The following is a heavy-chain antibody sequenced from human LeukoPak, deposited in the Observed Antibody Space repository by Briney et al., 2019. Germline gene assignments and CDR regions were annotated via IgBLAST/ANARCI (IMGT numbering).Heavy chain of an antibody. CDR2: ISGSGGST. CDR1: GFTFSTYA. Sequence: GGSLRLSCAASGFTFSTYAMSWVRRAPGKGLEWVSAISGSGGSTNYADSVKGRVTVSRDNSKSTLYLQMNSLRAEDTAVYYCAKSSYYDSSGYYREYYFDYWGQGTLVTVSS. D-gene: IGHD3-22*01. V-gene: IGHV3-23*01. CDR3: AKSSYYDSSGYYREYYFDY. J-gene: IGHJ4*02.